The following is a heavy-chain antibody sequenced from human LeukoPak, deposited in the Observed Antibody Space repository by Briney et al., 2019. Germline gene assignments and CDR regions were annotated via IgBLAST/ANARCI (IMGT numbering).Heavy chain of an antibody. J-gene: IGHJ4*02. V-gene: IGHV1-18*01. CDR3: ATRGGYSYGSYFDY. CDR1: GYTFTSYG. D-gene: IGHD5-18*01. CDR2: ISAYNGNT. Sequence: ASVKVSCKASGYTFTSYGISWVRQAPGQGLEWMGWISAYNGNTNYAQKLQGRVTMTTDTSTSTAYMELRSLRSEDTAVYYRATRGGYSYGSYFDYWGQGTLVTVSS.